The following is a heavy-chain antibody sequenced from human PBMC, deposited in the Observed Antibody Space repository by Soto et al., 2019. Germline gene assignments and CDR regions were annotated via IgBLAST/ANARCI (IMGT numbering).Heavy chain of an antibody. V-gene: IGHV2-5*02. Sequence: QITLKESGPTLVKPTQTLTLTCTFSGFSLSTAGVGVGWVRQPPGKALEWLALIYWDDNKRYSPFLKSRLTITKDTSQNQVVLTMTNMDPVDTATYYCTRRTGDYWGQGTLVTVSS. CDR3: TRRTGDY. CDR1: GFSLSTAGVG. J-gene: IGHJ4*02. CDR2: IYWDDNK.